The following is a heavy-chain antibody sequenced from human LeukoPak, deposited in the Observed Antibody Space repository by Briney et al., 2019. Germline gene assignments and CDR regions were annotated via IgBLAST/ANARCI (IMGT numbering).Heavy chain of an antibody. CDR2: ISGSSNYI. J-gene: IGHJ3*02. CDR1: GFTFSDYT. V-gene: IGHV3-21*01. Sequence: GSLRLPCAASGFTFSDYTMNWVRLAPGKGLEWVSSISGSSNYIYFADSVKGRFTISRGNAKNSLYLQMNSLRVEDTAVYYCARDESGDNDAFDIWGQGTMVTASS. D-gene: IGHD2-21*01. CDR3: ARDESGDNDAFDI.